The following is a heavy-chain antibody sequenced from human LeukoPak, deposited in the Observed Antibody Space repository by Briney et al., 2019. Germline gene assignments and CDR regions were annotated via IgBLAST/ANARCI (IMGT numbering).Heavy chain of an antibody. J-gene: IGHJ5*02. CDR1: GITFSTAW. CDR2: IKSKIGGATA. Sequence: GGSLRLSCAASGITFSTAWMSWFRQAPGEGLEWVGRIKSKIGGATADFAAPVKDRFTISRDDSKNTLYLQMNSLKTEDTAVYYCATDRASFDPWGQGTLVTVSS. D-gene: IGHD3-10*01. CDR3: ATDRASFDP. V-gene: IGHV3-15*01.